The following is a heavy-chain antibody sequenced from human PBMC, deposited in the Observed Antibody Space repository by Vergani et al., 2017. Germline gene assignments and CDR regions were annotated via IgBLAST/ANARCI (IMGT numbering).Heavy chain of an antibody. V-gene: IGHV3-11*01. CDR2: ISSSGTTI. CDR1: GFTFSDYY. CDR3: ARVYSSSWYYFDY. Sequence: QVQLVESGGGVVQPGRSLRLSCAASGFTFSDYYMSWIRQAPGKGLEWVSYISSSGTTIYYADSVKGRFTISRDNAKNSLYLQMNSLRAEDTAVYYCARVYSSSWYYFDYWGQGTLVTVSS. D-gene: IGHD6-13*01. J-gene: IGHJ4*02.